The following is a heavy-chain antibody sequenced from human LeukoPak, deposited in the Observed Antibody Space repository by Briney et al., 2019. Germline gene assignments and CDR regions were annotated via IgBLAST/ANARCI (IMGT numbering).Heavy chain of an antibody. CDR3: ARGAMVRGIQYYMDV. J-gene: IGHJ6*03. V-gene: IGHV4-59*02. CDR2: MYYSGST. D-gene: IGHD3-10*01. CDR1: GFTVSSNY. Sequence: GSLRLSCAASGFTVSSNYMSWVRQAPGKGLEWIGYMYYSGSTNYNPSLKSRVTISVDTSKNQFSLKLSSVTAVDTAVYYCARGAMVRGIQYYMDVWGKGTTVTISS.